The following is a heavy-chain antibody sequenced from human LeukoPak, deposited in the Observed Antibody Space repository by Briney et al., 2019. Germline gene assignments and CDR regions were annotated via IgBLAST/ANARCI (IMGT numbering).Heavy chain of an antibody. Sequence: GGSLRLSCAASGFTVSSNYMSRVRQAPGKGLEWVSVIYSGGSTYYADSVKGRFTISRDNSKNTLYLQMNSLRAEDTAVYYCARDHKAYYYDSSGYYLDYWGQGTLVTVSS. CDR1: GFTVSSNY. V-gene: IGHV3-53*01. D-gene: IGHD3-22*01. CDR3: ARDHKAYYYDSSGYYLDY. J-gene: IGHJ4*02. CDR2: IYSGGST.